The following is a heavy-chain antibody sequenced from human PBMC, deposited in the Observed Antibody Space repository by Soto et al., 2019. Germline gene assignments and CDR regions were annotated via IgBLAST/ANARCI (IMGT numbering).Heavy chain of an antibody. CDR2: IIPLFGTP. D-gene: IGHD3-10*01. J-gene: IGHJ4*02. V-gene: IGHV1-69*01. CDR1: GGIFXTYA. CDR3: ARDRDDYGSGNYYNRIDF. Sequence: QVQLVQSGAEXKKPGSSVKVSXXASGGIFXTYAISWLRQAPGQGLEWMGGIIPLFGTPNYAQRFQGRVTITADESTSTAYMELSRLRSEDTAVYYCARDRDDYGSGNYYNRIDFWGQGTLVTVSS.